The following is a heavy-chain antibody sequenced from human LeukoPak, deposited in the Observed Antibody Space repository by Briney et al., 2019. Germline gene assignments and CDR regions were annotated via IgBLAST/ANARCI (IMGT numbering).Heavy chain of an antibody. Sequence: SETLSLTCAVYGGSFSGYYWSWIRQPPGKGLEWIGEINHSGSTNYNPSLKSRVTISVDTSKNQFSLKLSSVTAADTAVYYCAGGYDSSGYHFDYWGQGTLVTVSS. CDR1: GGSFSGYY. D-gene: IGHD3-22*01. V-gene: IGHV4-34*01. CDR2: INHSGST. J-gene: IGHJ4*02. CDR3: AGGYDSSGYHFDY.